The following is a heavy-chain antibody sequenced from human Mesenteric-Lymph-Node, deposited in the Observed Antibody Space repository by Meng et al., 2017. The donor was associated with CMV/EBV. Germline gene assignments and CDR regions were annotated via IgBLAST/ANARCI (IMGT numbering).Heavy chain of an antibody. D-gene: IGHD4-17*01. CDR3: ARGNLRRVTTDY. V-gene: IGHV1-69*10. Sequence: SVKVSCKASGGTFSSYAISWVRQAPGQGLEWMGGIIPILGIANYAQKFQGRVTMTRDTSISTVYMELSSLRSEDTAVYYCARGNLRRVTTDYWGQGTLVTVSS. J-gene: IGHJ4*02. CDR1: GGTFSSYA. CDR2: IIPILGIA.